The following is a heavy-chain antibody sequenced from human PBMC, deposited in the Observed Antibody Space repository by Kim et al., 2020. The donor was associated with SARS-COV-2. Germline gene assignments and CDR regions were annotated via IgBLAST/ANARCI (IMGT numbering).Heavy chain of an antibody. CDR1: ENAFTDSY. D-gene: IGHD4-17*01. CDR2: INANSGGP. CDR3: ARGANGVNDY. Sequence: ASVKVSCKAFENAFTDSYIHWVRQAPGHGLAWMGWINANSGGPTYAQNFQGRVTMTRDTSINTAYMELNSLRSDDTAVYFCARGANGVNDYWGQGTLVTVSS. J-gene: IGHJ4*02. V-gene: IGHV1-2*02.